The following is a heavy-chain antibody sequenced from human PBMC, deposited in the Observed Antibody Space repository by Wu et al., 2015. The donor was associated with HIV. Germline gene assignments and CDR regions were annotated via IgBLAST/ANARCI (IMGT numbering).Heavy chain of an antibody. V-gene: IGHV1-69*01. J-gene: IGHJ6*02. D-gene: IGHD4-17*01. Sequence: QVQLLQSGAEVKRPGASVKVSCKASGFIFKDYYIHWLRQAPGQGLEWMGGIIPIFGTSSYAQKFQGRVTITTDDSTSTAYMELSSLRSEDTAVYYCARRVYGDYLNYYYYYGMDVWGQGTTVTVSS. CDR1: GFIFKDYY. CDR2: IIPIFGTS. CDR3: ARRVYGDYLNYYYYYGMDV.